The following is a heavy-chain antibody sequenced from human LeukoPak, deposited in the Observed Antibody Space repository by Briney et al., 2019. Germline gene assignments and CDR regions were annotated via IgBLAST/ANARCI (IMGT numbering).Heavy chain of an antibody. CDR3: ARDARDGYNPDAFDI. D-gene: IGHD5-24*01. CDR2: IYPGDSDT. J-gene: IGHJ3*02. CDR1: GYSFSSYW. Sequence: GESLKISCKGSGYSFSSYWIGWVRQMTGKGLEWIGIIYPGDSDTRYSPSFQGQVTISADKSISTAYLQWSSLKASDTAMYYCARDARDGYNPDAFDIWGQGTMVTVSS. V-gene: IGHV5-51*01.